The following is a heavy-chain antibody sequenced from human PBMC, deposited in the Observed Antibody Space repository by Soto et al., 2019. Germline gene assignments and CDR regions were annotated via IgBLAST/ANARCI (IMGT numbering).Heavy chain of an antibody. Sequence: ETLSLTCAVYGGSFSGYYWSWIRQPPGKGLEWIGEINHSGSTNYNPSLKSRVTISVDTSKNQFSLKLSSVTAADTAVYYCASSTSCTVSCYYYMDVWGKGTTVTVSS. D-gene: IGHD2-2*01. CDR1: GGSFSGYY. CDR2: INHSGST. CDR3: ASSTSCTVSCYYYMDV. V-gene: IGHV4-34*01. J-gene: IGHJ6*03.